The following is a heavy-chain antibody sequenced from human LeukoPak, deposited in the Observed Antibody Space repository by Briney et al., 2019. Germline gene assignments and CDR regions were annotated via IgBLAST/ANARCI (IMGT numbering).Heavy chain of an antibody. CDR2: IYYSGST. Sequence: PSETLSLTCTVSGGSISSGGYYWSWIRQHPGKGLEWIGYIYYSGSTYYNPSLKSRVTISVDTSKNQFSLKLSSVTAADTAVYYCATNAPVLRYRGVATYYYGMDVWGQGTTVTVSS. CDR3: ATNAPVLRYRGVATYYYGMDV. CDR1: GGSISSGGYY. V-gene: IGHV4-31*03. J-gene: IGHJ6*02. D-gene: IGHD3-9*01.